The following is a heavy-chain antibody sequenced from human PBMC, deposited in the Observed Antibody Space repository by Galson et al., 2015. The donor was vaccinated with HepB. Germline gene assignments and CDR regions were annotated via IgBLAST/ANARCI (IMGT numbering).Heavy chain of an antibody. CDR2: ITHTRGFM. D-gene: IGHD1-14*01. V-gene: IGHV3-21*06. J-gene: IGHJ4*02. CDR1: GFIFSTYS. Sequence: SLRLSCAASGFIFSTYSMNWVRQAPGKGLEWVSSITHTRGFMYYADSLKGRFTISRDNATNSLYQQMNSLTAADTAVYYCARSGSTGQVDYWGQGTLVTVSS. CDR3: ARSGSTGQVDY.